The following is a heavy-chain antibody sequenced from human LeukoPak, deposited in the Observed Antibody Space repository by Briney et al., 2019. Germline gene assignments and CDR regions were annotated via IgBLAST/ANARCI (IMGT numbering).Heavy chain of an antibody. CDR3: ARSYYDSSGSFDY. V-gene: IGHV4-59*01. CDR1: GGAISSYY. J-gene: IGHJ4*02. D-gene: IGHD3-22*01. Sequence: SETLSLTCTVSGGAISSYYWSWIRQPPGKGLEWIGYIYYSGSTNYNPSLKSRVTISVDTSKNQFSLKLSSVTAADTAVYYCARSYYDSSGSFDYWGQGTLVTVSS. CDR2: IYYSGST.